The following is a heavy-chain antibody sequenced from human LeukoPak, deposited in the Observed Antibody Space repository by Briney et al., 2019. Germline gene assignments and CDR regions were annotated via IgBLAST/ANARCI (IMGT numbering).Heavy chain of an antibody. CDR2: INPNSGGT. CDR3: ARVMVQLERSQPFDY. CDR1: EYTFTGYY. D-gene: IGHD1-1*01. Sequence: ASVKVSCKASEYTFTGYYIHWVRQAPGQGLEWMGWINPNSGGTSYAQKFQGRVTMTRDTSLSTAYMHLSSLRSDDTAVYFCARVMVQLERSQPFDYWGQGTLVTVSS. V-gene: IGHV1-2*02. J-gene: IGHJ4*02.